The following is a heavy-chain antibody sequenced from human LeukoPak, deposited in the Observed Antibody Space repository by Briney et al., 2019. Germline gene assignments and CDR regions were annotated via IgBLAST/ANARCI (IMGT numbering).Heavy chain of an antibody. CDR2: INHSGST. CDR1: GGSFSGYY. CDR3: ARGPMDFWSGYYPPNFDY. D-gene: IGHD3-3*01. J-gene: IGHJ4*02. Sequence: SETLSLTCAVYGGSFSGYYWSWIRQPPGKGLEWIGEINHSGSTNYNPSLKSRVTISVDTSKSQFSLKLSSVTAADTAVYYCARGPMDFWSGYYPPNFDYWGQGTLVTVSS. V-gene: IGHV4-34*01.